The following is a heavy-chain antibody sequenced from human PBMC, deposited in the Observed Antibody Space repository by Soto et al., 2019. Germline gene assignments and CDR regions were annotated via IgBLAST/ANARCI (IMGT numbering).Heavy chain of an antibody. V-gene: IGHV4-31*03. CDR3: ARDGGSFDSGGYLNMGAFDI. D-gene: IGHD3-22*01. Sequence: QVQLQESGPRLVKPSQTLSLTCSVSGDSISRIDYYWTWIRQHPEKGLEWIGNIYFRGNTYYSPSLESRLTISVDTSQNQYSLKLTSVTATHTGAYYRARDGGSFDSGGYLNMGAFDIWGQGTMVTVSS. CDR1: GDSISRIDYY. CDR2: IYFRGNT. J-gene: IGHJ3*02.